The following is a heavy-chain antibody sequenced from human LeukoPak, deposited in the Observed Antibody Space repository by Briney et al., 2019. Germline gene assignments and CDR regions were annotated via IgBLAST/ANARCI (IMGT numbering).Heavy chain of an antibody. CDR3: AKDGDNYVRVLFDY. CDR1: GFTFSSYA. D-gene: IGHD3-10*02. Sequence: GGSLRLSCAASGFTFSSYAMSWVRQAPGKGLEWVSAISGSGGSTYYIDSVKGRFTISRDNSKNTLYLQMDSLRAEDTAVYYCAKDGDNYVRVLFDYWGQGTLVTVSS. V-gene: IGHV3-23*01. CDR2: ISGSGGST. J-gene: IGHJ4*02.